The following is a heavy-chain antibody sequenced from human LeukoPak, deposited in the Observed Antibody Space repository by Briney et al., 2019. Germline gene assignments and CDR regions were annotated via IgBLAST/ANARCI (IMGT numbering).Heavy chain of an antibody. D-gene: IGHD2-2*01. Sequence: SKTLLPTCTVSGGSISSSNYYWGWIRQPPGKGLEWIGSIYYSGITYYNPSLKSRVTISVETSNNQFSLKLSSVTAADTAMYYCARLLIYCSSTSCHFDYWGKGTPVTPSS. J-gene: IGHJ4*02. CDR3: ARLLIYCSSTSCHFDY. V-gene: IGHV4-39*01. CDR2: IYYSGIT. CDR1: GGSISSSNYY.